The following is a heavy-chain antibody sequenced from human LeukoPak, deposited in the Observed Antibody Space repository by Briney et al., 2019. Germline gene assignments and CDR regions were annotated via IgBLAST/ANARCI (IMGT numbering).Heavy chain of an antibody. CDR1: GYTFTGYY. J-gene: IGHJ4*02. D-gene: IGHD3-10*01. CDR3: ARGFRGAGGHNDY. V-gene: IGHV1-2*02. CDR2: INPKSGGT. Sequence: EASVKVSCKASGYTFTGYYMHWVRQAPGQGLEWMGWINPKSGGTNLAQKFQGRVTMTRDTSISTAYMELSRLRSDDTAVYYCARGFRGAGGHNDYWGPGTLVTVSS.